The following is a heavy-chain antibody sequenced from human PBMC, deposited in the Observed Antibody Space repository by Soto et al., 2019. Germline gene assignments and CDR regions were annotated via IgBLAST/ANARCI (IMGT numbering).Heavy chain of an antibody. D-gene: IGHD3-3*02. Sequence: TSETLSLTCAVYGGSFSGYYWSWIRQPPGKGLEWIGEINHSGSTNYNPSLKSRVTISVDTSKNQFSLKLSSVTAADTAVYYCARATQRLARWFGPWGQGTLVTVSS. CDR1: GGSFSGYY. J-gene: IGHJ5*02. CDR3: ARATQRLARWFGP. V-gene: IGHV4-34*01. CDR2: INHSGST.